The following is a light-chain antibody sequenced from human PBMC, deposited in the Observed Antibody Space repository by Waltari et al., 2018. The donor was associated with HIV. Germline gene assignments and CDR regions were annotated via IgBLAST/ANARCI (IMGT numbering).Light chain of an antibody. CDR3: ASWDDSLKGWV. Sequence: QSVLTQPPSASGTPGQRVIISCSGDNSNIGRNPVSWFQQLPGTAPKLLIFTNNQRPSGVPDRFSASKSATSASLAISGLQCDDEADYYWASWDDSLKGWVFGEGTKLTVL. J-gene: IGLJ3*02. CDR2: TNN. CDR1: NSNIGRNP. V-gene: IGLV1-44*01.